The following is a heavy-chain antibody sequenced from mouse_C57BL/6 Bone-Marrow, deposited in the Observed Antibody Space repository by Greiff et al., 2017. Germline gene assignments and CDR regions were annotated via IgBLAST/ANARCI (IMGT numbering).Heavy chain of an antibody. Sequence: VQLVESGAELVRPGASVTLSCKASGYTFTDYEMHWVKQTPVHGLEWIGASDPETGGTAYNQKFKGKAVLTADKSSSTAYMELRSLTSEDAAVYYCTLPWYFDVWGTGTTVTVSS. V-gene: IGHV1-15*01. CDR3: TLPWYFDV. J-gene: IGHJ1*03. CDR2: SDPETGGT. CDR1: GYTFTDYE. D-gene: IGHD2-10*01.